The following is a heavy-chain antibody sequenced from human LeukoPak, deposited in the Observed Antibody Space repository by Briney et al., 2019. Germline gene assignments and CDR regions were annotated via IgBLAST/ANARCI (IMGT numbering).Heavy chain of an antibody. V-gene: IGHV4-61*02. J-gene: IGHJ4*02. CDR3: ASSKRGYSGYAGYFDY. CDR2: IYTSGST. D-gene: IGHD5-12*01. CDR1: GGSISSGSYY. Sequence: SQTLSLTCTVSGGSISSGSYYWSWIRQPAGKGLEWIGRIYTSGSTNYNPSLKSRVTISVDTSKNQFSLKLSSGTAADTAVYYCASSKRGYSGYAGYFDYWGQGTLVTVSS.